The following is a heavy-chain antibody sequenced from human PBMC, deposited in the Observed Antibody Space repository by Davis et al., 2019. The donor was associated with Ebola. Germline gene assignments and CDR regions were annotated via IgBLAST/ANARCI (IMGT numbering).Heavy chain of an antibody. Sequence: GESLKISCAASGFTFSSYWMSWVRQAPGKGLEWVANINQDESQKSYVASLKGRFTISRDNAKNSLHLQMNSLTAEDTAVYYCTRDGTRDSLVYWGQGTLVTASS. CDR1: GFTFSSYW. CDR3: TRDGTRDSLVY. V-gene: IGHV3-7*03. D-gene: IGHD1-1*01. CDR2: INQDESQK. J-gene: IGHJ4*02.